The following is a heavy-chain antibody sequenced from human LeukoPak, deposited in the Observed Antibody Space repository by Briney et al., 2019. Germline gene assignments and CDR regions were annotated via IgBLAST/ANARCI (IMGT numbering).Heavy chain of an antibody. V-gene: IGHV4-61*01. CDR2: IYYSGST. Sequence: SETLSLTCTVSGGSVSSGSYYWSWIRQPPGKGLEWIGYIYYSGSTNYNPSHKSRVTISVDTSKNQFSLKLSSVTAADTAVYYCAREDGSGSWEPNWFDPWGQGTLVTVSS. J-gene: IGHJ5*02. CDR1: GGSVSSGSYY. D-gene: IGHD3-10*01. CDR3: AREDGSGSWEPNWFDP.